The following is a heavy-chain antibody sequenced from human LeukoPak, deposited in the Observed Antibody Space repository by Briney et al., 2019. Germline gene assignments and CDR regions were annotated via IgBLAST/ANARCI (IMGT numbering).Heavy chain of an antibody. J-gene: IGHJ4*02. CDR1: GFTFSTFA. D-gene: IGHD5-24*01. Sequence: PSGGSLRLSCAASGFTFSTFAMIWVRQPPGKGLEWVSSIFPSGGEIHYADSVRGRFTISRDNSKSTLSLQMNSLRAEDTAIYYCAKSGYNRFDYWGQGTRVTVSS. V-gene: IGHV3-23*01. CDR3: AKSGYNRFDY. CDR2: IFPSGGEI.